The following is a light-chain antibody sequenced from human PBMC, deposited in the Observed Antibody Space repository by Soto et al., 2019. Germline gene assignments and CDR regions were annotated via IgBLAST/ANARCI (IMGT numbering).Light chain of an antibody. CDR1: LSVSSN. CDR2: GAS. CDR3: QQYNTWPLT. Sequence: ERVMTQSPATLSVSPGVRATLSCRASLSVSSNLAWYQQSPGQAPRLLIYGASTRATGIPARFSGSGSGTEFTLTISSLQSEDFALYYCQQYNTWPLTFGGGTKVEIK. J-gene: IGKJ4*01. V-gene: IGKV3-15*01.